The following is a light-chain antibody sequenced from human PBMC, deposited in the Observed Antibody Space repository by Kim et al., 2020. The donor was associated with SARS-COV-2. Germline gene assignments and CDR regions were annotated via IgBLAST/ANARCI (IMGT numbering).Light chain of an antibody. CDR1: QSVSNN. V-gene: IGKV3-15*01. Sequence: VSPGDRATLSCRASQSVSNNLAWYQQKPGQAPRLLISNAFSRATGVPVRFSGSGSGTDFTLTISSLQSEDFAIYYCQQYDDWPRTFGQGTKVDIK. CDR3: QQYDDWPRT. CDR2: NAF. J-gene: IGKJ1*01.